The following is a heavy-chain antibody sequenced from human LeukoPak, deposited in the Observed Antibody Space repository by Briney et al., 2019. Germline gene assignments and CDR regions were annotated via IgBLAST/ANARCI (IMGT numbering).Heavy chain of an antibody. Sequence: GASVKVSCKASGHTFSNYYIHWVRQAPGQGLEWVGIINPSGGSTIYSLEFQARVTMTGDMSTNTIYMEMSSLTSEDTAVYYCARSPAADCTTESCYPVQFDSWGQGTLVTVSS. D-gene: IGHD2-8*01. CDR2: INPSGGST. CDR3: ARSPAADCTTESCYPVQFDS. V-gene: IGHV1-46*01. J-gene: IGHJ4*02. CDR1: GHTFSNYY.